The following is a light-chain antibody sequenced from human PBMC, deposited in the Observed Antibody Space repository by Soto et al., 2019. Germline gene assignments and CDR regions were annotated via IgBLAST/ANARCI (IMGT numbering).Light chain of an antibody. Sequence: EIVLTQSPATLSLSPGERATLSCRAGQSVRTYLAWLQHKPGQAPRLLIYDASNRATGIPARFSGSGSGTDFTLTISSLEPDDFAIYYCQQRSNWPPTFGPGTKVDIK. CDR2: DAS. CDR1: QSVRTY. CDR3: QQRSNWPPT. J-gene: IGKJ3*01. V-gene: IGKV3-11*01.